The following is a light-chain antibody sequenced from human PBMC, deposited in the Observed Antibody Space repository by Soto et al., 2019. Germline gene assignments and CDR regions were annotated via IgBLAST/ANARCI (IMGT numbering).Light chain of an antibody. CDR2: GAS. Sequence: EMVMTQSPATLSLSPGERATLSCRASQSVSSYLAWYQQKPGQAPRLLIYGASKRATGIPDRFSGSGSGTDFTLTISRLEPEDFAVYYCQQYGSSPRTFGQGTKVDIK. CDR3: QQYGSSPRT. CDR1: QSVSSY. V-gene: IGKV3-20*01. J-gene: IGKJ1*01.